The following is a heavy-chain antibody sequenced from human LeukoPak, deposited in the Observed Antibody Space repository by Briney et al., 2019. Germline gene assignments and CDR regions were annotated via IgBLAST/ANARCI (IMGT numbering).Heavy chain of an antibody. CDR1: GFAFSSYA. CDR3: AKDPAGYYGSGTEGDDY. Sequence: GGSLRLSCAASGFAFSSYAMGWVRQAPGKGLEWVSAISGSGGSTYYADSVKGRFTISRDNSKNTLYLQMNSLRAEDAAVYYCAKDPAGYYGSGTEGDDYWGQGTLVTVSS. V-gene: IGHV3-23*01. J-gene: IGHJ4*02. CDR2: ISGSGGST. D-gene: IGHD3-10*01.